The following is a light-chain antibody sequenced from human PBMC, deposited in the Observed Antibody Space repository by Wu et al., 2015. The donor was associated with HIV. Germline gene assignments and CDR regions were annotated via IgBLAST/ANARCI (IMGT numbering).Light chain of an antibody. CDR2: GAS. V-gene: IGKV3-20*01. Sequence: EIVLTQSPGTLSLSPGERATLSCRASQSVSSSYLAWYQQKPGQAPRLLIYGASSRATGTPDRFSGSGSGTDFTLTISRLEPEDFAVYYCQQYGSSPWTFGQETKVEIK. J-gene: IGKJ1*01. CDR1: QSVSSSY. CDR3: QQYGSSPWT.